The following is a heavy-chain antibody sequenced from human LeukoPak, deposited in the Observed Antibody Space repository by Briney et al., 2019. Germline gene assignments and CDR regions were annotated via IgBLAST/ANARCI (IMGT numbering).Heavy chain of an antibody. CDR1: GYTFTSYD. V-gene: IGHV1-8*01. D-gene: IGHD6-19*01. J-gene: IGHJ4*02. CDR2: MNPNSGNT. CDR3: ARDLGIAVAGSFDY. Sequence: ASVKVSCKASGYTFTSYDINWVRQATGQGLEWMGWMNPNSGNTGYAQKFQGRVTMTRNTSISTAYMELSSLRSEDTAVYYCARDLGIAVAGSFDYWGQGTLVTVSS.